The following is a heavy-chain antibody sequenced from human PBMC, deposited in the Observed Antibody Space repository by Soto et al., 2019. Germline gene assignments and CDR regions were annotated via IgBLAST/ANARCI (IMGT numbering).Heavy chain of an antibody. V-gene: IGHV3-53*01. D-gene: IGHD3-16*01. CDR3: AGRLTTAASLDY. CDR1: GFTVSNNH. J-gene: IGHJ4*02. Sequence: VQLVESGGGLIQPGGSLRLSCAASGFTVSNNHMTWVRQAAGKGLELVSFVHGGGSTSYADSVKGRFTISRDNSKNTLYLQMASLRAEDTAIYYCAGRLTTAASLDYWGRGTGVSVSS. CDR2: VHGGGST.